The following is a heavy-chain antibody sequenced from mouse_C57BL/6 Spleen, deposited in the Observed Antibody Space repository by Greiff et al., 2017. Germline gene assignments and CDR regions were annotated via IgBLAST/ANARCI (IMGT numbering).Heavy chain of an antibody. J-gene: IGHJ2*01. Sequence: VQLQQPGAELVRPGSSVKLSCKASGYTFTSYWMDWVKQRPGQGLEWIGNIYPSDSETHYNQKFKDKATLTVDKSSSTAYMQLSSLTSEDSAVYYCARWDWDYYFDYWGQGTTLTVSS. CDR2: IYPSDSET. CDR1: GYTFTSYW. CDR3: ARWDWDYYFDY. V-gene: IGHV1-61*01. D-gene: IGHD4-1*01.